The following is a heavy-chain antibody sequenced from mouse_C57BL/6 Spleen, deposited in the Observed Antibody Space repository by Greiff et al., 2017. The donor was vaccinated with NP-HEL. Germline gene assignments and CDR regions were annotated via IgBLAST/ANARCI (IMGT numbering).Heavy chain of an antibody. CDR3: ARCVTTVVATNAMDY. CDR1: GYTFTSYW. Sequence: VQLQQSGAELVKPGASVKLSCKASGYTFTSYWMHWVKQRPGQGLEWIGMIHPNSGSTNYNEKFKSKATLTVDKSSSTAYMQLSSLTSEDSAVYYCARCVTTVVATNAMDYWGQGTSVTVSS. J-gene: IGHJ4*01. CDR2: IHPNSGST. D-gene: IGHD1-1*01. V-gene: IGHV1-64*01.